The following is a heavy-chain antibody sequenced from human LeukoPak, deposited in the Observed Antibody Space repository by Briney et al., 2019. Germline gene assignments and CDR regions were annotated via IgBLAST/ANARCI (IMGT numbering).Heavy chain of an antibody. CDR3: ARDMPIDY. Sequence: PGGSLRLSCAASGFTFSSYSMGWVRPAPGKGRGWDSYISSSSSTIYYAASVKGRFTISRDNAKNSLYLQMNSLRAEDTAVYYCARDMPIDYWGQGTLVTVSS. D-gene: IGHD2-2*01. V-gene: IGHV3-48*04. J-gene: IGHJ4*02. CDR2: ISSSSSTI. CDR1: GFTFSSYS.